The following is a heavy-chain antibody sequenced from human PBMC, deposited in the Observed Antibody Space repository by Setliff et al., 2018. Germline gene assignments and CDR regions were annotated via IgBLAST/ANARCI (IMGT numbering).Heavy chain of an antibody. Sequence: VASVKVSCKASGGTFSSYAISWVRQAPGQGLEWMGGIIPILGIANYAQKFQGRVTITADKSTSTAYMELSSLRSEDTAVYYCARGPWGDSSGYNWFDPWGQGTLVTVSS. J-gene: IGHJ5*02. D-gene: IGHD3-22*01. CDR2: IIPILGIA. V-gene: IGHV1-69*10. CDR1: GGTFSSYA. CDR3: ARGPWGDSSGYNWFDP.